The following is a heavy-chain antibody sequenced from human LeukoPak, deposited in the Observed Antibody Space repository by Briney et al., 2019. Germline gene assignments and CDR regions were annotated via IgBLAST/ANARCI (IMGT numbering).Heavy chain of an antibody. Sequence: GGSLRLSCTASGFIFSGYAMSWVRQAPGKGLEWVSGISGSSDNTYYANSVKGRFTISRDNSKNTVYVQMNSLRAEDTAVYYCAKGEGEPAYSNFQRWGQGTLVTVPS. J-gene: IGHJ1*01. V-gene: IGHV3-23*01. D-gene: IGHD4-11*01. CDR3: AKGEGEPAYSNFQR. CDR2: ISGSSDNT. CDR1: GFIFSGYA.